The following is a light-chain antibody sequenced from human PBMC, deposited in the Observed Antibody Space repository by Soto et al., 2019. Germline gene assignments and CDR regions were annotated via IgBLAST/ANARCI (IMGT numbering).Light chain of an antibody. Sequence: DIQMTQSPSTLSASVGDTVTITCRASQSFSNWLAWYQQKPGKDPKFLIYKASTLESGVPSRLSGSGSGTEFTLTISSLQPDDFATYYCQQYNNYSWTFGQGTKVEIK. CDR3: QQYNNYSWT. V-gene: IGKV1-5*03. CDR1: QSFSNW. J-gene: IGKJ1*01. CDR2: KAS.